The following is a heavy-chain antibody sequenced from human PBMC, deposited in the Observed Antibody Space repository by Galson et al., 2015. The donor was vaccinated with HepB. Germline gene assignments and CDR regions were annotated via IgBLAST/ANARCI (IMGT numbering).Heavy chain of an antibody. CDR2: ISWNSGSI. J-gene: IGHJ4*02. CDR1: GFTFDDYA. CDR3: ARDGVMKTSCSSPFDS. Sequence: SLRLSCAASGFTFDDYAMHWVRQAPGKGLEWVSGISWNSGSIGYADSVKGRFTISRDNSENTLSLQINSLRVEDTAVYYCARDGVMKTSCSSPFDSWGQGTLVTVSS. V-gene: IGHV3-9*01. D-gene: IGHD3-10*02.